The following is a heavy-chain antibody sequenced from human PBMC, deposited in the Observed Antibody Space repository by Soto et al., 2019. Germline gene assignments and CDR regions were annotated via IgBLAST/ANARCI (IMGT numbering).Heavy chain of an antibody. CDR1: GGSISSYY. CDR3: ARRAVRGAHYYYGMDV. V-gene: IGHV4-39*01. Sequence: SETLSLTCTVSGGSISSYYWGWIRQPPGKGLEWIGSIYYSGSTYYNPSLKSRVTISVDTSKNQFSLKLSSVTAADTAVYYCARRAVRGAHYYYGMDVWGQGTTVTVSS. D-gene: IGHD3-10*01. J-gene: IGHJ6*02. CDR2: IYYSGST.